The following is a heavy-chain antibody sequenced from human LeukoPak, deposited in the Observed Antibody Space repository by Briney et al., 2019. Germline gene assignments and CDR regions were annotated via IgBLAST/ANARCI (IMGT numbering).Heavy chain of an antibody. CDR2: ISPSGGST. CDR3: ARVYDSSGYCFDP. J-gene: IGHJ5*02. V-gene: IGHV1-46*01. D-gene: IGHD3-22*01. CDR1: GYTFTSNY. Sequence: ASVKVSCKAFGYTFTSNYMHWVRQAPGQGPEWMGVISPSGGSTTYAQNFQGRVTLTRDMSTSTDYLELSSLRSEDTAVYYCARVYDSSGYCFDPWGQGTLVTVSS.